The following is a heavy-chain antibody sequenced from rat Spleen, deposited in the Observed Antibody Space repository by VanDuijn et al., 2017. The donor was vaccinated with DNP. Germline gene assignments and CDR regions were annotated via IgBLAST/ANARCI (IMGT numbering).Heavy chain of an antibody. J-gene: IGHJ3*01. CDR3: ATLAAISPNWFAD. Sequence: EVQLVESGGGLVQPGRSLKLSCAASGFTFSDYNMAWVRQAPKKGLEWVATIIYDGSRTYYRASVKGRFTFSRINAKSTLYLQMDRLGSEDTATYYCATLAAISPNWFADWGQGTLVTVSS. CDR2: IIYDGSRT. V-gene: IGHV5S10*01. CDR1: GFTFSDYN. D-gene: IGHD1-2*01.